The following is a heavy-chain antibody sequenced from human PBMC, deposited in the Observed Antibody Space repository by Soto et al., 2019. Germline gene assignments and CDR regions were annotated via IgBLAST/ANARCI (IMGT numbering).Heavy chain of an antibody. V-gene: IGHV4-59*01. CDR2: IYYNGST. Sequence: SDTLSLTCTASGGSISYYYWSWIRQPPGKGLEWIGYIYYNGSTNYNPSLKSRVTISIDTSKNQFSLKVSSVTAADTAVYYCARSFYYGADDVWGQGTTVTVSS. J-gene: IGHJ6*02. D-gene: IGHD3-10*01. CDR1: GGSISYYY. CDR3: ARSFYYGADDV.